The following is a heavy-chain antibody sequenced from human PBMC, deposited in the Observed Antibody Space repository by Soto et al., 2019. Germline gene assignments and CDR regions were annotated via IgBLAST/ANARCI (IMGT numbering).Heavy chain of an antibody. Sequence: GASVKVSCKASGGTFSSYAISWVRQAPGQGLEWMGGIIPIFGTANYAQKFQGRVTITADESTSTAYMELSSLRSEDTAVYYCAVQGVAVVATPRAGSYFDYWGQGTLVTVSS. V-gene: IGHV1-69*13. CDR2: IIPIFGTA. CDR1: GGTFSSYA. D-gene: IGHD5-12*01. J-gene: IGHJ4*02. CDR3: AVQGVAVVATPRAGSYFDY.